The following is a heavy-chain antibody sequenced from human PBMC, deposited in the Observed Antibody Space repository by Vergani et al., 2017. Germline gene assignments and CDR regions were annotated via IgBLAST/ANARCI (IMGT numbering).Heavy chain of an antibody. J-gene: IGHJ6*02. Sequence: QVQLQESGPGLVRPSQTLSLTCTVSGGSISSGSYYWSWFRQPAGKGLEWIGRFYTVGGTSYNPSLKSRVTISVDTSKNQFSLQLSSVTAADTAVYYCAGDPLDSTTWPFHLHDMDVWGQGTTVTVSS. CDR1: GGSISSGSYY. CDR2: FYTVGGT. V-gene: IGHV4-61*02. CDR3: AGDPLDSTTWPFHLHDMDV. D-gene: IGHD6-13*01.